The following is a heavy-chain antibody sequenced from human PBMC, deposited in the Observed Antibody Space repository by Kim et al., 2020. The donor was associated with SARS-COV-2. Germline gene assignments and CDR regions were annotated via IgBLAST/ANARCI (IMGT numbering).Heavy chain of an antibody. Sequence: GGSLRLSCAASGFTFNSYGLSWVRQAPGKGLEWVSSISGGGDGTQYTDSVKGRFAISRDNSKNTLYLQMNNLRAEDTAVYYCVTASETDWYFYFWGRGTLVTVSS. D-gene: IGHD1-26*01. CDR1: GFTFNSYG. V-gene: IGHV3-23*01. CDR2: ISGGGDGT. CDR3: VTASETDWYFYF. J-gene: IGHJ2*01.